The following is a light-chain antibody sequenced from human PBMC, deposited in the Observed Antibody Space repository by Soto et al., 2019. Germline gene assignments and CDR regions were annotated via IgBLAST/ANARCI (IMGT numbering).Light chain of an antibody. CDR3: QQYSGSPST. J-gene: IGKJ2*01. Sequence: EIVLTQSPDTLSLSPGDRATLSCRASQSVSSNYLVWYQQKPGQALRLLIYGASIRATGIPDRFTGSASGTDCALTITRLEPEDFAVYYCQQYSGSPSTFGQGTKLEIK. V-gene: IGKV3-20*01. CDR1: QSVSSNY. CDR2: GAS.